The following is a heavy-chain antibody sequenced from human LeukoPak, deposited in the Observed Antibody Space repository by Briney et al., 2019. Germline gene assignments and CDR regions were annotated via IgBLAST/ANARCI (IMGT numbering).Heavy chain of an antibody. J-gene: IGHJ6*02. V-gene: IGHV1-2*02. CDR3: ARDEYCSSTSCYLGRWGHYYYYGMDV. D-gene: IGHD2-2*01. CDR1: GYTFTGYY. CDR2: INPNSGGT. Sequence: GASVKVSCKASGYTFTGYYMHWVRQAPGQGLEWMGWINPNSGGTNYAQKFQGRVTMTRDTSISTAYMELSRLRSDDTAVYYCARDEYCSSTSCYLGRWGHYYYYGMDVWGQGTTVTVS.